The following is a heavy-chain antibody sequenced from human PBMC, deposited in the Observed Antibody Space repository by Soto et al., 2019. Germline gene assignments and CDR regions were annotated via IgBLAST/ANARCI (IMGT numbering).Heavy chain of an antibody. D-gene: IGHD1-26*01. Sequence: SVKVSWKASGGAFSSYASWWVRHSPGQGLEWMGGIIPIFGTANYAQKFQGRVTITADESTSTAYMELSSLRSEDTAVYYCARDAEGRVVGTTLYYYGMDVWGQGTTVTVSS. CDR1: GGAFSSYA. V-gene: IGHV1-69*13. J-gene: IGHJ6*02. CDR3: ARDAEGRVVGTTLYYYGMDV. CDR2: IIPIFGTA.